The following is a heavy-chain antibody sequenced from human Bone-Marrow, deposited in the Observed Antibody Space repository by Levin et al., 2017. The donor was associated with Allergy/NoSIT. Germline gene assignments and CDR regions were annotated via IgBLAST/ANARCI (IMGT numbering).Heavy chain of an antibody. D-gene: IGHD5-24*01. Sequence: GGSLRLSCAASGFTFSSYVMHWARQAPGKGLEWVATVSPDGRNGHYPDSVKGRFTASRDNSKNTLFLQMKSVRPGDTAVYFCAKDLDGSYCIDFWGQGTLVTFSS. CDR1: GFTFSSYV. CDR2: VSPDGRNG. CDR3: AKDLDGSYCIDF. V-gene: IGHV3-30*04. J-gene: IGHJ4*02.